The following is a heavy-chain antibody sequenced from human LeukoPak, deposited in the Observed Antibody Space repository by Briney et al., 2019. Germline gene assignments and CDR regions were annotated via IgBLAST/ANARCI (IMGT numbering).Heavy chain of an antibody. CDR3: VRGFKSSTSREAFDI. CDR1: GYTFTSYD. Sequence: VASVKVSCKASGYTFTSYDINWVRQATGQGLEWMGWMNPNSGNTGYAQKFQGRVTKTRNTSISTAYMELSSLRSEDTAVYYCVRGFKSSTSREAFDIWGQGTMVTVSS. J-gene: IGHJ3*02. D-gene: IGHD2-2*01. V-gene: IGHV1-8*01. CDR2: MNPNSGNT.